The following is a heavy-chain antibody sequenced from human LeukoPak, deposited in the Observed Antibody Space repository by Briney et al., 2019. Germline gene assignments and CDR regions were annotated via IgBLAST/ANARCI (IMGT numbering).Heavy chain of an antibody. V-gene: IGHV3-43*02. CDR1: GFAFDDYA. D-gene: IGHD2-21*02. J-gene: IGHJ1*01. CDR3: ARERGTYCGGDCYSWYFQH. CDR2: ISGDGGST. Sequence: GGSLRLSCAASGFAFDDYAMHWVRQAPGKGLEWVSLISGDGGSTYYADSVRGRFTISRDNSKNTLYLQMNSLRAEDTAVYYCARERGTYCGGDCYSWYFQHWGQGTLVTVSS.